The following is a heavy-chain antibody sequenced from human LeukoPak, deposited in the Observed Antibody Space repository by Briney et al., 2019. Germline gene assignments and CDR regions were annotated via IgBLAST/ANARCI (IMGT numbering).Heavy chain of an antibody. CDR2: IRYDGSNK. CDR1: GFTFVSHG. J-gene: IGHJ4*02. V-gene: IGHV3-30*02. Sequence: PGGSLRLSCAASGFTFVSHGMHWVRQAPGKGLEWVAFIRYDGSNKYYAGSVKGRFTISRDNSQSTLYLEMNSLRAEDTAVYYCAKEQYSGAWYADFDSRGQGTLVIVSS. D-gene: IGHD2-21*02. CDR3: AKEQYSGAWYADFDS.